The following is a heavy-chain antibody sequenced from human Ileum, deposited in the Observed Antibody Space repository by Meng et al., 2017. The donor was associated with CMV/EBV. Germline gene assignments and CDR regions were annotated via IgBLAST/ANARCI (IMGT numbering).Heavy chain of an antibody. D-gene: IGHD3-16*01. J-gene: IGHJ5*02. CDR3: ARDWGSVGIYNWFDP. CDR1: GFTFSGYG. V-gene: IGHV3-30*02. CDR2: IRYDGNNE. Sequence: GFTFSGYGMHWVRQAPGKGLEWVAFIRYDGNNEYHADSVKGRFAISRDNSENTLYLQMSSLRAEDTAVYYCARDWGSVGIYNWFDPWGQGTLVTVSS.